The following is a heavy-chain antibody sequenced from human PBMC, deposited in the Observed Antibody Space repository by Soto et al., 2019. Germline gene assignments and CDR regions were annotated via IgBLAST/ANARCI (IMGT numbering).Heavy chain of an antibody. CDR2: ISGSGGST. J-gene: IGHJ3*02. Sequence: EVQLLESGGGLVQPGGSLRLSCAASGFTFSSYAMSWVRQAPGKGLEWVSAISGSGGSTYYADSEKGRFTISRDNSKNPLDLQMNRLRAEDTAVYYCTASSGWYNAFDIWGQGPMVTVSS. CDR1: GFTFSSYA. CDR3: TASSGWYNAFDI. D-gene: IGHD6-19*01. V-gene: IGHV3-23*01.